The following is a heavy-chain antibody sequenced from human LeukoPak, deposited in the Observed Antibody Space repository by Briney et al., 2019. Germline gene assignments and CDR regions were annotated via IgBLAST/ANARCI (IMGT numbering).Heavy chain of an antibody. Sequence: GASVKVSCKASGYTFTGYYMHWVRQAPGQGLEWMGCINPNSGGTNYAQKFRGRVTMTRDTSISTAYMELSRLKSDDTAVYYCARAEPYYDFWSGYFDSWGQGTLVTVSS. J-gene: IGHJ4*02. CDR2: INPNSGGT. D-gene: IGHD3-3*01. CDR1: GYTFTGYY. CDR3: ARAEPYYDFWSGYFDS. V-gene: IGHV1-2*02.